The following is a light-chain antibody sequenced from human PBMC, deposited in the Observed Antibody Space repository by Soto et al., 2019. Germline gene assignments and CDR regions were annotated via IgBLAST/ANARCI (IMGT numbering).Light chain of an antibody. Sequence: QSALTQPPSASGSPGQSVTISCTGTISDVGNYNYVSWYQQHPGKAPKVLIYEVTKRPSGVPDRFSGSKSGNTASLTVSGLQAEDEADYFCRSYAGSNNFLFGGGTKVTVL. CDR2: EVT. V-gene: IGLV2-8*01. CDR1: ISDVGNYNY. CDR3: RSYAGSNNFL. J-gene: IGLJ2*01.